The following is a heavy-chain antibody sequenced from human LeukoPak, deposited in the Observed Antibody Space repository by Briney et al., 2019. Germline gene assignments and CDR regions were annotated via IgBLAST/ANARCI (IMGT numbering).Heavy chain of an antibody. V-gene: IGHV1-18*01. CDR1: GYTFTSYG. D-gene: IGHD4-11*01. J-gene: IGHJ6*03. Sequence: ASVKVSCKASGYTFTSYGISWVRQAPGQGLEWMGWISAYNGNTNYAQKFQGRVTMTTDTSTSTAYMELRSLRSDDTAVYYCARVSAYNYYYYYMDVWGKGTTVTISS. CDR2: ISAYNGNT. CDR3: ARVSAYNYYYYYMDV.